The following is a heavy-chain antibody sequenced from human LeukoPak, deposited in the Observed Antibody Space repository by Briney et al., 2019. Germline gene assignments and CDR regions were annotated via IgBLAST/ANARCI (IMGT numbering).Heavy chain of an antibody. CDR3: ANLGRGYSYGPIDY. CDR1: GFTFSSYG. J-gene: IGHJ4*02. CDR2: IRYDGSNK. Sequence: GGSLRLSCAASGFTFSSYGMHWVRQAPGKGLEWVAFIRYDGSNKYYADSVKGRFTISRDNSKNTLYLQMNSLRAEDTAVYYCANLGRGYSYGPIDYWGQGTLVTVSS. V-gene: IGHV3-30*02. D-gene: IGHD5-18*01.